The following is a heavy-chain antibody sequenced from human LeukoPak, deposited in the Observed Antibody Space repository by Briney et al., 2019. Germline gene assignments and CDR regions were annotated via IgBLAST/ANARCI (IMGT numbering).Heavy chain of an antibody. Sequence: PSETLSLTCTVSDGAISSSSYYWGWIRQPPGRGLEWIGSITYSGSTYYNPSLKSRVTISVDTSKNQFSLKLSSVTAADTAVYYCARTRYYYNSRSYGAPYYFDYWGQGTLVTVSS. CDR3: ARTRYYYNSRSYGAPYYFDY. D-gene: IGHD3-10*01. CDR1: DGAISSSSYY. CDR2: ITYSGST. J-gene: IGHJ4*02. V-gene: IGHV4-39*01.